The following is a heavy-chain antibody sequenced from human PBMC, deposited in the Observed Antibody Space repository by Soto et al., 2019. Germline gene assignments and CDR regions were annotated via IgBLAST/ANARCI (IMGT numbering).Heavy chain of an antibody. CDR2: ISGSGGAT. J-gene: IGHJ6*02. Sequence: GESLRLSCKASVFTFSSYAMNWVRQAPGKGLEWISVISGSGGATYFADSVKGRFVISRANSKNTLYLQMNSLRAEDTAIYYSAKSSLCVVNRVASDVFGQGKMVTVSS. V-gene: IGHV3-23*01. CDR3: AKSSLCVVNRVASDV. CDR1: VFTFSSYA. D-gene: IGHD3-22*01.